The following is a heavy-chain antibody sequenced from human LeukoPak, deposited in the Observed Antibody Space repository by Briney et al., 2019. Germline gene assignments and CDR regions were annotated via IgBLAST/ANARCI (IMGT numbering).Heavy chain of an antibody. D-gene: IGHD3-3*01. J-gene: IGHJ4*02. CDR3: ARGRFGSC. CDR1: GFTFSGYE. Sequence: GGSLRLSCAASGFTFSGYEMNWVRQAPGKVLEWVSYISSSGNSIYYADSVKGRFTISRDNAENSLYLQMDSLRAEDTAVYYCARGRFGSCWGQGTLVTVSS. CDR2: ISSSGNSI. V-gene: IGHV3-48*03.